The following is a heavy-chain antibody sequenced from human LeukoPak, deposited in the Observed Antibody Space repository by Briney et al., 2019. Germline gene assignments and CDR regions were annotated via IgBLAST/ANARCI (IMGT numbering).Heavy chain of an antibody. CDR2: VHPSTGST. J-gene: IGHJ6*02. V-gene: IGHV1-46*01. D-gene: IGHD6-19*01. Sequence: ASVKVSCKASGYTFTSYDIHWVRQAPGQGLEWMGIVHPSTGSTSFTQKFQGRVTMTSDTSTRTVYMVLSSLRSEDTAVYYCAREWGLRLAVNPKGMDVWGQGTTVIVSS. CDR3: AREWGLRLAVNPKGMDV. CDR1: GYTFTSYD.